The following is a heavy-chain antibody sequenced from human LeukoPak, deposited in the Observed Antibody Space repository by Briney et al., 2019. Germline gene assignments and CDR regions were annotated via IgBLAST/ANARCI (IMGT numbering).Heavy chain of an antibody. CDR3: ARDADHAVSSAFDI. Sequence: PGGSLRLSCAASGFTFDDYGVSWVRQAPGKGLEWVSGINWNGGSTGYADSVKGRFTISRDNAKNSLYLQMNSLRAEDTALYYCARDADHAVSSAFDIWGQGTMVTVSS. V-gene: IGHV3-20*04. CDR1: GFTFDDYG. D-gene: IGHD1-14*01. J-gene: IGHJ3*02. CDR2: INWNGGST.